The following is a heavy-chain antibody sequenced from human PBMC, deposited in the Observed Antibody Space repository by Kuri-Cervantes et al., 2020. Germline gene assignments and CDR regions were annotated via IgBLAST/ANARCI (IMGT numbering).Heavy chain of an antibody. CDR2: IYYSGST. J-gene: IGHJ6*03. CDR1: GGSMSSYY. D-gene: IGHD3-3*01. Sequence: ESLKISCTVSGGSMSSYYWSWIRQPPGKGLEWIGYIYYSGSTNYNPSLKSRVTISVDTSKNQFSLKLSSVTAADTAVYYCARASYDFWSGYYPYYYYMDVWGKGTTVTVSS. CDR3: ARASYDFWSGYYPYYYYMDV. V-gene: IGHV4-59*12.